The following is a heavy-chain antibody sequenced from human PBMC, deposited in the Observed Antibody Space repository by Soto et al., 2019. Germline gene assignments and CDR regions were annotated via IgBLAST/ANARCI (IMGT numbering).Heavy chain of an antibody. V-gene: IGHV4-31*03. Sequence: QVRLQESVQGLVKPSQTLSLICTVSGTSISHDNFYWSFLRQRPGTGLEWLGYISYGGITFYNPYLECRHFRVVDPVDKSLTLNLQAVTAADAAMSSCARDLDGVGTGRGAFSVWGRGTLVTVSS. D-gene: IGHD3-3*01. CDR3: ARDLDGVGTGRGAFSV. J-gene: IGHJ3*01. CDR2: ISYGGIT. CDR1: GTSISHDNFY.